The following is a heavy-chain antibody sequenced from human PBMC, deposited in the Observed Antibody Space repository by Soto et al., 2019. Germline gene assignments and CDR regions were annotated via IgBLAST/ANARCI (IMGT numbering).Heavy chain of an antibody. D-gene: IGHD6-13*01. CDR2: ISGSGGST. CDR3: AKDDVTSSYSSSWYFDY. J-gene: IGHJ4*02. Sequence: HPGGSLRLSCAASGFTVSSNYMSWVRQAPGKGLEWFSGISGSGGSTYYAESVKGRFTISRDNSKNTLYLQMNSLRAEDTAVYYCAKDDVTSSYSSSWYFDYWGQGTLVTVSS. V-gene: IGHV3-23*01. CDR1: GFTVSSNY.